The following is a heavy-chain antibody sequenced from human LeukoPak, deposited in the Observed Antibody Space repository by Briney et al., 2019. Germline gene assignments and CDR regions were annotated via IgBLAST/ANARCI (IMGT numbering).Heavy chain of an antibody. V-gene: IGHV1-8*01. CDR2: KNTNSGNT. CDR1: GYAFTKYD. Sequence: ASVTDSFKSSGYAFTKYDIDWVRQAAGQGQEWMGGKNTNSGNTGYAQKFQCRVTMTRTTSISTAYMELSSLRSEDTAVYSCARDGSRWYYYYSGMYVWGQGTTVTVSS. CDR3: ARDGSRWYYYYSGMYV. D-gene: IGHD1-26*01. J-gene: IGHJ6*02.